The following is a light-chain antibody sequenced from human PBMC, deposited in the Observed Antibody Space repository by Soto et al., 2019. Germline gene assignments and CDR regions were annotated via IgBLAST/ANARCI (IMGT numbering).Light chain of an antibody. Sequence: QSALTQPASVSGSPGQSVTISCTGTSSDVGGYNYVSWYQQHPGKSPKLMIYGVSNRPSGVSNRCSGSKSGNTASLTISALQPEDEADYYCSSYSSSNTRLFGGGTKLTVL. V-gene: IGLV2-14*01. CDR3: SSYSSSNTRL. J-gene: IGLJ3*02. CDR1: SSDVGGYNY. CDR2: GVS.